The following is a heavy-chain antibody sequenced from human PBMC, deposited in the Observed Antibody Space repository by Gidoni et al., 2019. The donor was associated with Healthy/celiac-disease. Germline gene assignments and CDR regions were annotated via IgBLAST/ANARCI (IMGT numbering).Heavy chain of an antibody. CDR2: ISGMGGST. CDR1: GFTFRSYA. J-gene: IGHJ4*02. V-gene: IGHV3-23*01. Sequence: EVQLLESGGGLVQPGGYLRLSCSASGFTFRSYAMSWVRKAAGKGLGGFSAISGMGGSTYYADSVKGWFTISRDNSKNTLYLQMNSLRAEDTAVYYCAKDHLRYYDFWSGYYPVFDYWGQGTLVTVSS. CDR3: AKDHLRYYDFWSGYYPVFDY. D-gene: IGHD3-3*01.